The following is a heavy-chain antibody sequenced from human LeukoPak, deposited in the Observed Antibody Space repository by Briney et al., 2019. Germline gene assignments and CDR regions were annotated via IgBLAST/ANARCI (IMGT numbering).Heavy chain of an antibody. CDR1: GGSISSYY. D-gene: IGHD6-19*01. Sequence: SETLSLTCTVSGGSISSYYWSWIRQPPGKGLEWIGYIYYSGSTNYNPSLKSRVTISVDTSKNQFSLKLSSVTAADTAVYYCARDKAVAAHDAFDIWGQGTMVTVSS. V-gene: IGHV4-59*01. CDR2: IYYSGST. CDR3: ARDKAVAAHDAFDI. J-gene: IGHJ3*02.